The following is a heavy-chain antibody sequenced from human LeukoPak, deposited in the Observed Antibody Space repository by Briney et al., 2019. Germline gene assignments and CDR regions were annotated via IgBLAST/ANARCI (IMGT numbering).Heavy chain of an antibody. J-gene: IGHJ4*02. CDR1: GDSFSGCY. Sequence: SETLSLTCAVYGDSFSGCYWTGIRQPPGKGLEGIGEIIDTGSTNYNSSLKSRVTISVETSKNEFSLNLTSVTAADTAVYYCARGLASGYPPTPFDYWGQGTLVTVSS. D-gene: IGHD3-3*01. CDR3: ARGLASGYPPTPFDY. V-gene: IGHV4-34*12. CDR2: IIDTGST.